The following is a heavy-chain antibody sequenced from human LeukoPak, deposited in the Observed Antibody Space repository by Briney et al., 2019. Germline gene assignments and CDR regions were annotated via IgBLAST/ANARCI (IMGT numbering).Heavy chain of an antibody. Sequence: PSETLSLTCAVYGGSFSGYYGSWIRQPPGKGLEWIGEINHSGSTNYNPSLKSRVTISVDTSKNHFSLKLSSVTAADTAVYYCARMLRTVWELPYYWGQGTLVTVSS. J-gene: IGHJ4*02. CDR2: INHSGST. D-gene: IGHD1-26*01. V-gene: IGHV4-34*01. CDR1: GGSFSGYY. CDR3: ARMLRTVWELPYY.